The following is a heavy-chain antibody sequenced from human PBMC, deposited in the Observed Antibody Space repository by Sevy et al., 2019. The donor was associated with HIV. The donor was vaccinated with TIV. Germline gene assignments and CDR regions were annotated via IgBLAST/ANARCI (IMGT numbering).Heavy chain of an antibody. J-gene: IGHJ4*02. Sequence: GGSLRLSCAASGFTFSSYWMSWVRQAPGKGLEWVANIKQDGSEKYYVDSVKGRFTISRDNAKNSQYLQMNSLRAEDTAVYYCARVTYPDYSSGGGYLGYWGQGTLVTVSS. CDR3: ARVTYPDYSSGGGYLGY. V-gene: IGHV3-7*01. CDR1: GFTFSSYW. CDR2: IKQDGSEK. D-gene: IGHD6-19*01.